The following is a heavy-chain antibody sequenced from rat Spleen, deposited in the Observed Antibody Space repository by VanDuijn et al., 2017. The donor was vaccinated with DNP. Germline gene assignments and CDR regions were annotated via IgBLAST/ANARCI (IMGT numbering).Heavy chain of an antibody. V-gene: IGHV3-3*01. CDR3: ARWPGYNPPYAMDA. J-gene: IGHJ4*01. CDR2: INSAGSI. D-gene: IGHD1-4*01. CDR1: GYSITSCCR. Sequence: VQLQESGPGLVEPSQSLSLTCSVTGYSITSCCRWTWIRKFPGHKLEWMGYINSAGSIEYNPSLKGRISITRDTSKNQIFLQVNSVNTEDTATYYCARWPGYNPPYAMDAWGQGTSVTVSS.